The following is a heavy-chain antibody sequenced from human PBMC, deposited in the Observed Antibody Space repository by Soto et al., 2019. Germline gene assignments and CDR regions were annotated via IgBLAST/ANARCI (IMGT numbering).Heavy chain of an antibody. J-gene: IGHJ6*02. V-gene: IGHV3-30*18. CDR2: ISYDGSNK. CDR1: GFTFSSYG. D-gene: IGHD5-12*01. Sequence: QVQLVESGGGVVQPGRSLRLSCAASGFTFSSYGMHWVRQAPGKGLEWVAVISYDGSNKYYADSVKGRFTISRDNSKNTLYLQMNSLRAEDTAVYYCAKDRGWLVYYYYGMDVWGQGTTVTVSS. CDR3: AKDRGWLVYYYYGMDV.